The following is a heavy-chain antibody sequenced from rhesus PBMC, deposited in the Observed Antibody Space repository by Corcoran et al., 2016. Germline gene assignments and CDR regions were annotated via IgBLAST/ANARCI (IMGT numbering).Heavy chain of an antibody. Sequence: QVQLQESGPGLVKPSETLSLTCAVSGAYISSYWWNWIRQPPGKGMEWIGEINGNSGSTNSNPSRRSRITISTDATKNQFSLKLSSVTAADTAVYYCARDGPPYYGLDSWGQGVVVTVSS. J-gene: IGHJ6*01. CDR2: INGNSGST. CDR1: GAYISSYW. V-gene: IGHV4-80*01. CDR3: ARDGPPYYGLDS.